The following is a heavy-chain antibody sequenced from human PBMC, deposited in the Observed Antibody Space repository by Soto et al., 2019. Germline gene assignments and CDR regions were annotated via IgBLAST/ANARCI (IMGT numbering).Heavy chain of an antibody. CDR2: IFPGDSDT. Sequence: SGESLKISCQGSGYSFGAYWIGWVRQIPGKGLEWMGIIFPGDSDTRYRPSFQGQVTISVDRSINTAYLQWSSLKASDTAVYYCATPGGPDSGGYYYFDYWGQGALVTVSS. J-gene: IGHJ4*02. V-gene: IGHV5-51*01. CDR3: ATPGGPDSGGYYYFDY. D-gene: IGHD3-22*01. CDR1: GYSFGAYW.